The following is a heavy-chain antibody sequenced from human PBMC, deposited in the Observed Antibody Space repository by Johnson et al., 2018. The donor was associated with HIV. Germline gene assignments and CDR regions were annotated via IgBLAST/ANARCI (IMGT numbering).Heavy chain of an antibody. J-gene: IGHJ3*02. CDR3: ARAPEVRGIDAFDI. V-gene: IGHV3-33*01. CDR2: IRYDGSNK. D-gene: IGHD3-10*01. Sequence: QVQLVESGGGVVQPGRSMRLSCAASGFTFSSYGMHWVRQAPGKGLEWVAFIRYDGSNKYYADSVKGRFTISRDNAKNSLYLQMNILTAEDTAVYYCARAPEVRGIDAFDIWGQGTMVSVSS. CDR1: GFTFSSYG.